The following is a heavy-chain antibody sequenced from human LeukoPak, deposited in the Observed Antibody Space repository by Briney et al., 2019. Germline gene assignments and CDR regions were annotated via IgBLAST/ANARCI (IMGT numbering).Heavy chain of an antibody. D-gene: IGHD6-13*01. Sequence: GGSLRLSCAASGFTFSSYGMHWVRQAPGKGLEWVAVISYDGSNKYYADSVKGRFTISRDNSKNTLYLQMNSLRAEDTAVYYCARDLVSLSSSLMYWGQGTLVTVSS. J-gene: IGHJ4*02. CDR1: GFTFSSYG. V-gene: IGHV3-30*03. CDR3: ARDLVSLSSSLMY. CDR2: ISYDGSNK.